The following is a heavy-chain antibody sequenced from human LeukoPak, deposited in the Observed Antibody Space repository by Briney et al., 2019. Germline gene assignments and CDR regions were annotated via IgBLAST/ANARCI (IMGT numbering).Heavy chain of an antibody. CDR2: ISGSGGST. V-gene: IGHV3-23*01. Sequence: GGSLRLSCAASGFTFSSYAMSWVRQAPGKGLEWVSTISGSGGSTDYADSVKGRFTISRDNSKNTLYLQMNSLRAEDTAVYYCEKILRAAEPQLSYFDYGAQEPLAPAPS. CDR3: EKILRAAEPQLSYFDY. J-gene: IGHJ4*02. D-gene: IGHD6-13*01. CDR1: GFTFSSYA.